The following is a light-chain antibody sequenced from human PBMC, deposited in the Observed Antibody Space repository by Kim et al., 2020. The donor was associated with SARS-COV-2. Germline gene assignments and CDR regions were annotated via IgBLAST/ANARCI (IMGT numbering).Light chain of an antibody. CDR1: SSNIGHNY. V-gene: IGLV1-51*01. Sequence: KVIISCSGSSSNIGHNYVSWYQQVPGAAPKVLIYDNAKRPSGVPARFSGSKSGTSATLGITGLQVSDEADYYCTTWDTSLSAGVVFGGGTQLTVL. CDR2: DNA. J-gene: IGLJ2*01. CDR3: TTWDTSLSAGVV.